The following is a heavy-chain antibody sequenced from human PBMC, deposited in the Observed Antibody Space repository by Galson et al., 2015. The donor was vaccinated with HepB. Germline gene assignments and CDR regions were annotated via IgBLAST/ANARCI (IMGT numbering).Heavy chain of an antibody. J-gene: IGHJ4*02. CDR3: ARDRPHITVADAFEF. CDR1: GFTVSNNN. CDR2: IKQDGSEK. Sequence: SLRLSCAASGFTVSNNNMHWVRQAPGKGLEWVANIKQDGSEKYYVDSVKGRFTISRDNAKNSLYLQMNSLRAEDTAVYYCARDRPHITVADAFEFWGLGTLVTVSS. D-gene: IGHD6-19*01. V-gene: IGHV3-7*01.